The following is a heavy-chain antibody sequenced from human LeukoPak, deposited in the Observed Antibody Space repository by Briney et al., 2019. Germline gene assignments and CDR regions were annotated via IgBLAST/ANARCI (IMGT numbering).Heavy chain of an antibody. D-gene: IGHD3-3*01. CDR2: INPNNGGT. V-gene: IGHV1-2*07. CDR1: GYTFTSYG. CDR3: ARLPKGTIFGVVDY. Sequence: GASVKVSCKASGYTFTSYGISWVRQAPGQGLEWMGWINPNNGGTSYAHKFQGRVTLTRDTSIKTAYMELSSLRSDDTAMYYCARLPKGTIFGVVDYWGQGTLVTVSS. J-gene: IGHJ4*02.